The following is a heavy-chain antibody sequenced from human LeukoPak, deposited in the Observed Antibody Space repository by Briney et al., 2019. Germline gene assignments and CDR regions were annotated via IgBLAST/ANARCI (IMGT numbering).Heavy chain of an antibody. CDR3: ARVPEYSYGYFDF. D-gene: IGHD6-6*01. CDR2: ITSTSTYT. V-gene: IGHV3-21*04. J-gene: IGHJ4*02. CDR1: GFTFSNYN. Sequence: GGSLRLSCAAPGFTFSNYNMNWVRQAPGKSLEWVSSITSTSTYTFYADSVKGRFIISRDNAENSLYLEMHSLRAEDTAVYYCARVPEYSYGYFDFWGQGTPVTVSS.